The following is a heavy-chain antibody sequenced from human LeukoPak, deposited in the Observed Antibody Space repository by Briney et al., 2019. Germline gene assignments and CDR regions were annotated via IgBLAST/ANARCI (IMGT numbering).Heavy chain of an antibody. CDR1: GFTLSCYA. J-gene: IGHJ4*02. CDR2: ISYDGSNK. V-gene: IGHV3-30-3*01. Sequence: GGSLRLSCAASGFTLSCYAMHWVRQAPGKGLDLVAVISYDGSNKYYADSVKGRFTISRDNSKNTLYLQMNSLRAEDTAVYYCARDRGGSYYDLNYWSQGTLVTVSS. CDR3: ARDRGGSYYDLNY. D-gene: IGHD1-26*01.